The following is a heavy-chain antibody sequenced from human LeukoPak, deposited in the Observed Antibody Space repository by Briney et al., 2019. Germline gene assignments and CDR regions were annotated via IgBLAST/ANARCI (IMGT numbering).Heavy chain of an antibody. CDR2: INPNSGGT. D-gene: IGHD3-22*01. CDR3: ARDHAGSQFYYYDSSGSDY. V-gene: IGHV1-2*06. Sequence: GASVKVSCKASGYTFTGYYMHWVRQAPGQGLEWMGRINPNSGGTNYAQKFQGRVTMTRDTSISTVYMELSRLRSDDTAVYYCARDHAGSQFYYYDSSGSDYWGQGTLVTVSS. J-gene: IGHJ4*02. CDR1: GYTFTGYY.